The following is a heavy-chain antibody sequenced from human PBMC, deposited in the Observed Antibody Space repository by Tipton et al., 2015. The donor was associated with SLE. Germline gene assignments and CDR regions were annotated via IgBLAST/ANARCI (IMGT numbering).Heavy chain of an antibody. V-gene: IGHV4-34*01. D-gene: IGHD6-13*01. CDR2: IDRSGNT. Sequence: TLSLTCAVFGGSFSAYYWSRVRQPPGKGLEWIGEIDRSGNTNYSPSLKSRVTISVDTSNNQFSLKLTSVTAADTAVYYCARGGTWYAIDYWGQGTLVTVSS. CDR3: ARGGTWYAIDY. CDR1: GGSFSAYY. J-gene: IGHJ4*02.